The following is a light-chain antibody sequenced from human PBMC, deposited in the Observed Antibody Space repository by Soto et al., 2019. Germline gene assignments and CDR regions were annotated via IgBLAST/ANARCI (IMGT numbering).Light chain of an antibody. Sequence: QSALTQPASVSGSPGQSITISCTGTISDVGGYNYVSWYQQYPGKAPKLMIYDVSNRPSGVSNRFSGSKSGNTASLTISGLQAEDEADYYCSSYTSSSTPVVFGGGTQLAVL. CDR2: DVS. V-gene: IGLV2-14*01. J-gene: IGLJ2*01. CDR3: SSYTSSSTPVV. CDR1: ISDVGGYNY.